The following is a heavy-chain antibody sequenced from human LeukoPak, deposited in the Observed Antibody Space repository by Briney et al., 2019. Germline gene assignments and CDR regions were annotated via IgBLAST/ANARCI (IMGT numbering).Heavy chain of an antibody. Sequence: PGGSLRLSCAASGFTFNDYEMNWVRQAPGKRLEWISYISSAGSDMYYADFVKGRFTVSRDNAKNSLLLQMNSLRAEDTAVYYCARDTPKFSSSADYWGQGTLVTVSS. CDR3: ARDTPKFSSSADY. CDR2: ISSAGSDM. J-gene: IGHJ4*02. D-gene: IGHD6-6*01. V-gene: IGHV3-48*03. CDR1: GFTFNDYE.